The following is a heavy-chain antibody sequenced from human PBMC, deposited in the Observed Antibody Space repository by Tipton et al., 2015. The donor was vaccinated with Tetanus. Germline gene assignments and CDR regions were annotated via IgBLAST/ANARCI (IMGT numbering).Heavy chain of an antibody. J-gene: IGHJ6*02. D-gene: IGHD3-16*01. CDR2: VSSSGST. Sequence: TLSLTCTVSGDSLRTGDRNWSWIRQPPGKGLEWLAYVSSSGSTNSDYFLKSRITISRDTSTNQYFLKLSSVTPADTAVYFCEGDDYYETSLRDYYGEEVWGQGTTVTVSS. CDR3: EGDDYYETSLRDYYGEEV. V-gene: IGHV4-61*08. CDR1: GDSLRTGDRN.